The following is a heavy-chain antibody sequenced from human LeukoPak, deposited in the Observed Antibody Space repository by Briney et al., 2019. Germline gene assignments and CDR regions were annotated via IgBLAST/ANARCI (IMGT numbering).Heavy chain of an antibody. Sequence: GGSLRLSCAASGFTFSNYGMHWVRQAPGKGLEWVAFIRYDGSNKYYADSVKGRFTISRDNSKNTLYLQMNSLRAEDTAVYYCAGSYYNAPSYYYYYYMDVWGKGTTVTVSS. V-gene: IGHV3-30*02. D-gene: IGHD3-10*01. CDR1: GFTFSNYG. CDR3: AGSYYNAPSYYYYYYMDV. CDR2: IRYDGSNK. J-gene: IGHJ6*03.